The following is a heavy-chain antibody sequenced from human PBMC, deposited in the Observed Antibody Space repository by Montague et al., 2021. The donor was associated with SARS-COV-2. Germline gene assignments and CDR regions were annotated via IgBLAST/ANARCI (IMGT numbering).Heavy chain of an antibody. CDR1: GGSFNDYS. Sequence: SETLSLTCAVYGGSFNDYSWSWIRQPPGKGLEWIGEITHDGNTNYSPSLKSRVTISADTSKNQFSLKLKSVTAADTANYYCARGHQGVAMIVVVMIGAEYYFDYWGQGSLVTVSS. D-gene: IGHD3-22*01. J-gene: IGHJ4*02. V-gene: IGHV4-34*01. CDR3: ARGHQGVAMIVVVMIGAEYYFDY. CDR2: ITHDGNT.